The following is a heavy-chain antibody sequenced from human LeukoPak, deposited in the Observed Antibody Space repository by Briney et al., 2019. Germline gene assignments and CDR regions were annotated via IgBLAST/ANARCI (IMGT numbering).Heavy chain of an antibody. Sequence: GGSLRLSCAASGFSFSSSTMNWVRRAPGKGLEWVSSITWTSSYINYADSVKGRFTISRDNAKNSLFLQMNSLRAEDTAVYYCARDPGPDDSWGQGTLVTVSS. CDR3: ARDPGPDDS. J-gene: IGHJ4*02. CDR1: GFSFSSST. V-gene: IGHV3-21*01. CDR2: ITWTSSYI.